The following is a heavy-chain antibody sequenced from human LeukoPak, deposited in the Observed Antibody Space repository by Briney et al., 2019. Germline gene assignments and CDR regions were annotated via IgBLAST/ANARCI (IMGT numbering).Heavy chain of an antibody. D-gene: IGHD3-10*01. CDR3: AISVWFGELLFCFDY. Sequence: GGSLRLSCAASGFTFSSYAMSWVRQAPGKGLEWVSTISGSGGSTYYADSVKGRFTISRDNSKNTLYLQMNSLRAEDTAVYYCAISVWFGELLFCFDYWGQGTLVTVSS. J-gene: IGHJ4*02. V-gene: IGHV3-23*01. CDR1: GFTFSSYA. CDR2: ISGSGGST.